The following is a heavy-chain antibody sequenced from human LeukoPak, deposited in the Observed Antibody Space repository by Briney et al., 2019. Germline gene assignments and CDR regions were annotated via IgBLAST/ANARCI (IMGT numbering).Heavy chain of an antibody. V-gene: IGHV4-39*01. CDR3: ARGVLRYALYYFDY. J-gene: IGHJ4*02. Sequence: KPSETLSLTCTVSGGSISSSSYYWGWIRQPPGKGLEWIGSIYYSGSTYYNPSLKSRVTISVDTSKNQFSLKLSSVTAADTAVYYCARGVLRYALYYFDYWGQGTLVTVSS. D-gene: IGHD2-2*01. CDR1: GGSISSSSYY. CDR2: IYYSGST.